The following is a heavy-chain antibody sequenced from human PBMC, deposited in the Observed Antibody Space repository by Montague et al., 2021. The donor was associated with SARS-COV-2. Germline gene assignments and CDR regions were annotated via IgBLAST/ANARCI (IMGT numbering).Heavy chain of an antibody. CDR2: IYYSGST. D-gene: IGHD3-22*01. CDR3: ARVRIAMIVVVDAFDI. J-gene: IGHJ3*02. CDR1: GGSISSGGYY. Sequence: TLSLTCTVSGGSISSGGYYWSWIRQPPGKGLEWIGYIYYSGSTHYNLSLKSRVTISVDTSKNQFSLKLSSVTAADTAVYYCARVRIAMIVVVDAFDIWGQGTMVTVSS. V-gene: IGHV4-31*03.